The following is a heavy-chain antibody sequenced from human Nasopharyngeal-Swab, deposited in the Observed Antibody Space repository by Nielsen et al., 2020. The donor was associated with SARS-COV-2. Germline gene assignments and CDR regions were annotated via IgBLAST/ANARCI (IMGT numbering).Heavy chain of an antibody. CDR2: ISSRSSNI. J-gene: IGHJ4*02. V-gene: IGHV3-21*01. Sequence: GESLKISCAASGFVFSIYGMNWVRQAPGKGLEWVSSISSRSSNIYYADSVKGRFTISRDNAKNSPYLQMNSLRAEDTAVYYCARDIGGGRYGSDYWGQGTLVTVSS. CDR1: GFVFSIYG. D-gene: IGHD3-16*01. CDR3: ARDIGGGRYGSDY.